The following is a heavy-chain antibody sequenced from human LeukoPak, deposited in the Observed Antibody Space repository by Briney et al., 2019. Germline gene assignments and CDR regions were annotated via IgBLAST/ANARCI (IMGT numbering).Heavy chain of an antibody. J-gene: IGHJ4*02. V-gene: IGHV3-30*04. D-gene: IGHD2-2*01. Sequence: GGSLRLSCAASGFTFRIYSMHWVRQAPGKGLEWVAVISDDGSNKNYADSVKGRFTISRDNSKNTLYLQMNSLRAEDTAVYYCARTYCSSTSCHKKDYWGQGTLVTVSS. CDR2: ISDDGSNK. CDR3: ARTYCSSTSCHKKDY. CDR1: GFTFRIYS.